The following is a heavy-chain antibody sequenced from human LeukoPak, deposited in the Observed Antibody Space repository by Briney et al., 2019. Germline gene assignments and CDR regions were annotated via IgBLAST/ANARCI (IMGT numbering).Heavy chain of an antibody. J-gene: IGHJ6*03. CDR1: GFTFSSYA. CDR3: ARDQGSGLNYYYMDV. V-gene: IGHV3-30*04. CDR2: ISYDGSNK. Sequence: GGSLRLSCAASGFTFSSYAMHWVRQAPGKGLEWVAVISYDGSNKYYADSVKGRFTISRDNSKNTLYLQMNSLRAEDTAVYYCARDQGSGLNYYYMDVWGKGTTVTVSS. D-gene: IGHD3-10*01.